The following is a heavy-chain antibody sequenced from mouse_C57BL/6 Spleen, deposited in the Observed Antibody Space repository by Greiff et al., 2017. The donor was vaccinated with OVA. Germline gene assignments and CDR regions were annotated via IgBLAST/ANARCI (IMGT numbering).Heavy chain of an antibody. J-gene: IGHJ1*03. CDR3: ARQLTGTWYFDV. CDR2: ISSGSSTI. V-gene: IGHV5-17*01. Sequence: EVMLVESGGGLVKPGGSLKLSCAASGFTFSDYGMHWVRQAPEKGLEWVAYISSGSSTIYYADTVKGRFTISRYNAKNTLFLQMTSLRSEDTAMYYCARQLTGTWYFDVWGTGTTVTVSS. D-gene: IGHD4-1*01. CDR1: GFTFSDYG.